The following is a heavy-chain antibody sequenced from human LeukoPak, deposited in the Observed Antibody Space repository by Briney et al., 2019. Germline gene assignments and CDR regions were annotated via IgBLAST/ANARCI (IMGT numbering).Heavy chain of an antibody. CDR3: ARDREAVVPAATDAFDI. J-gene: IGHJ3*02. V-gene: IGHV1-24*01. Sequence: ASVKVSCKVSGYTLTELSMHWVRQAPGKGLEWMGDFDPEDGETIYAQKFQGRVTMTEDTSTDTAYMELSSLRSEDTAVYYCARDREAVVPAATDAFDIWGQGTMVTVSS. D-gene: IGHD2-2*01. CDR1: GYTLTELS. CDR2: FDPEDGET.